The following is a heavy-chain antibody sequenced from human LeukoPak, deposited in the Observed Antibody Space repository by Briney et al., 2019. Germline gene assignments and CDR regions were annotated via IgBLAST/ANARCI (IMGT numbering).Heavy chain of an antibody. V-gene: IGHV3-74*01. CDR3: ARVMYYYHSSGSIAVYYFDY. CDR2: INSDGSTT. J-gene: IGHJ4*02. D-gene: IGHD3-22*01. CDR1: GFTFSSHW. Sequence: PGGSLRLSCAASGFTFSSHWMHWVRQAQGKGLVWVSRINSDGSTTSYADSVKGRFTISRDNAKNTLYLQMNSLRAEDTAVYYCARVMYYYHSSGSIAVYYFDYWGQGTLVTVSS.